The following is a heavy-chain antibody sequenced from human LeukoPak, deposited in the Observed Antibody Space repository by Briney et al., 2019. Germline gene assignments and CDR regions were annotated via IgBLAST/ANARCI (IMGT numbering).Heavy chain of an antibody. CDR3: ARRAYVVVPADNWFDP. Sequence: SVKVSCKASGGTFSSYAISWVRQAPGQGLEWMGGIIPIFGTANYAQKFQGRVTITADESTSTAYMELSSLRSEDTAVYYCARRAYVVVPADNWFDPWGQGTLVTVSS. CDR1: GGTFSSYA. J-gene: IGHJ5*02. D-gene: IGHD2-2*01. V-gene: IGHV1-69*13. CDR2: IIPIFGTA.